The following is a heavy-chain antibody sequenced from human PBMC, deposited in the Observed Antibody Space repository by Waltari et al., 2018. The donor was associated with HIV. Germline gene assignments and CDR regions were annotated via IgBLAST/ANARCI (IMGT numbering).Heavy chain of an antibody. V-gene: IGHV4-34*01. CDR1: GGSFSGYY. D-gene: IGHD2-15*01. CDR3: ARGARGGSNYFDY. Sequence: QVQLQQWGAGLLKPSATLSLICAVHGGSFSGYYWSWIRQPPGKGLEWIGDIYQTGSTDYNPSLKTRVAFTADTSKNQFSLRLTSVTAADTAVYYCARGARGGSNYFDYWGQGTAVTVSS. CDR2: IYQTGST. J-gene: IGHJ4*02.